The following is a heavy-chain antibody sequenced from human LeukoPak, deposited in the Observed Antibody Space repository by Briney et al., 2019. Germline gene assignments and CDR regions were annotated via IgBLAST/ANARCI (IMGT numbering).Heavy chain of an antibody. V-gene: IGHV4-30-2*01. Sequence: PSETLSLTCTVSGASISSGTHSWSWIRQPPGKGLEWIGYFYHSGSIYYNPSLKSRVTISVDRSKEQFSLNLTSVTAADTAIYYCARITVTNKSDFWGQGTPVTVSS. D-gene: IGHD4-17*01. CDR1: GASISSGTHS. J-gene: IGHJ4*02. CDR3: ARITVTNKSDF. CDR2: FYHSGSI.